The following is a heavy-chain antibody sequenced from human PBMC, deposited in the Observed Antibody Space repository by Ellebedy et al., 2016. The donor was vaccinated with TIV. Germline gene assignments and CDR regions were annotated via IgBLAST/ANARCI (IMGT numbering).Heavy chain of an antibody. D-gene: IGHD4-11*01. CDR3: AREDSNYSDRYYYYGLDV. V-gene: IGHV4-59*01. Sequence: SETLSLXYSVSGGSIDSYYWSWIRQPPGRGLEYIGYINYSGRTNFNPSLKSRVTLSVDLSKNQFPLRLTSVTAADTAVYYCAREDSNYSDRYYYYGLDVWGQGTTVTVSS. CDR1: GGSIDSYY. CDR2: INYSGRT. J-gene: IGHJ6*02.